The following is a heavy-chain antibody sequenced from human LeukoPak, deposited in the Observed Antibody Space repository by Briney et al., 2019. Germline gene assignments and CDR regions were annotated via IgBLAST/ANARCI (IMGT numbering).Heavy chain of an antibody. Sequence: GGSLRLSCAASGLTFSTYWMHWVRQAPGKGLEWVTFIRYDGSNKYYAESVKGRFTISRDNSKNTLYLQMSSLRAEDTAVYYCAKAIHSSSSGVVDYWGQGTLVTVSS. D-gene: IGHD6-6*01. CDR1: GLTFSTYW. CDR2: IRYDGSNK. CDR3: AKAIHSSSSGVVDY. V-gene: IGHV3-30*02. J-gene: IGHJ4*02.